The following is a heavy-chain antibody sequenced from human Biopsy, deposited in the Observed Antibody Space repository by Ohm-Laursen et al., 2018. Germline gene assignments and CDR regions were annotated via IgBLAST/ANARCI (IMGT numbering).Heavy chain of an antibody. D-gene: IGHD1-26*01. V-gene: IGHV4-59*01. CDR3: ARVGAGAPSIDYFDY. J-gene: IGHJ4*02. Sequence: SETLSLTCSVSGGSIGSFFWSWIRSPPGKGLEWIGYIYYSGSTNYNPSLRSRVTISVDRSKNQFSLELSSVTAAAAAVYYCARVGAGAPSIDYFDYWGQGALVTGSS. CDR2: IYYSGST. CDR1: GGSIGSFF.